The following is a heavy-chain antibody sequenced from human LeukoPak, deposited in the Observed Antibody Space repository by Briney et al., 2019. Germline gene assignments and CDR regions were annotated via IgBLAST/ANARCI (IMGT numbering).Heavy chain of an antibody. Sequence: SKTLSLTCTVSGCTIGSYYWSWIRQPAGKGLEWIGLIYTSGSTNYNPSLKSRVTMSVDTSKNQFSLKLSSVTAADTAVYYCARAAGTELGYCSSTSCYTFDYWGQGTLVTVSS. V-gene: IGHV4-4*07. CDR1: GCTIGSYY. CDR2: IYTSGST. D-gene: IGHD2-2*02. J-gene: IGHJ4*02. CDR3: ARAAGTELGYCSSTSCYTFDY.